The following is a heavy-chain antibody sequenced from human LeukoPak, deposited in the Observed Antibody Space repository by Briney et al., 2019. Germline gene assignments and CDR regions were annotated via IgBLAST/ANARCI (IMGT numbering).Heavy chain of an antibody. J-gene: IGHJ4*02. CDR1: ESRFSNYW. CDR3: ARLDKTTGSNFDY. D-gene: IGHD1-1*01. V-gene: IGHV5-51*01. CDR2: IYSGDSDT. Sequence: GESLKTSCKASESRFSNYWISWVGQVPGKGLEWMGMIYSGDSDTRYSPSFQGQVTISTAKTISTALLHSLRPEESEIDMYYSARLDKTTGSNFDYWGQGTLVTVSS.